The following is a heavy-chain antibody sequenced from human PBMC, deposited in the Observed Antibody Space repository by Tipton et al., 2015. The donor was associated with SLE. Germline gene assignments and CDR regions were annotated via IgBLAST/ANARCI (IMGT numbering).Heavy chain of an antibody. CDR3: SRGGVGGYDYFDY. J-gene: IGHJ4*02. CDR1: GASISSGGYY. CDR2: IYNSGSA. D-gene: IGHD5-12*01. Sequence: GASISSGGYYWSWIRQHPGKGLEWIGHIYNSGSASYNPPLKSRVTISGDTSKNQFSLKLTSVTAADTAMYYCSRGGVGGYDYFDYWGQGTLVTVSS. V-gene: IGHV4-31*02.